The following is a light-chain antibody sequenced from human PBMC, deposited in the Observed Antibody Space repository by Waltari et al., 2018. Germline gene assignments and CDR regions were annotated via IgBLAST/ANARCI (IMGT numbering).Light chain of an antibody. CDR1: SSDVGSYKL. J-gene: IGLJ2*01. CDR3: CSYAGSSTVK. V-gene: IGLV2-23*01. Sequence: QSALTQPASVSGSPGQSITISCTGTSSDVGSYKLVSWYQQHPGKAPRLLIHADSNRPSGSSNRFSGSKSGNTASLTISGLQAEDEAAYYCCSYAGSSTVKFGEGTYLTVL. CDR2: ADS.